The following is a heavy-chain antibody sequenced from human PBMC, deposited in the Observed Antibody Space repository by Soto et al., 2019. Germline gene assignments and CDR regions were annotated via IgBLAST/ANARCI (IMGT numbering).Heavy chain of an antibody. CDR1: GCSISSGSY. J-gene: IGHJ4*01. Sequence: SETLSLTCTVSGCSISSGSYWRWIRQPPGKGPEWIASIYHGGTTFYNPSLKSRVTVSVDKSNNQFSLKLRSVTAADTAVYYSAKAHVIVVAGSSFDYWGHGTLVTVSS. CDR2: IYHGGTT. D-gene: IGHD6-19*01. CDR3: AKAHVIVVAGSSFDY. V-gene: IGHV4-38-2*02.